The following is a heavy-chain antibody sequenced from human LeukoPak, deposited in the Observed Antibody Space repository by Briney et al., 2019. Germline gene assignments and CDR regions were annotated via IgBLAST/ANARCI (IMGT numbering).Heavy chain of an antibody. D-gene: IGHD5-12*01. V-gene: IGHV3-48*03. Sequence: QAGGPLRLSCAASGFTFNTYEMHWVRQAPGKGLEGVSYISSRGDTIYYADSVKGRFTISRDNVKNSLFLQVNSLSAEDTAVYYCARGTRGYSGYDPRYFDYGGQGTLVTVS. CDR1: GFTFNTYE. CDR2: ISSRGDTI. CDR3: ARGTRGYSGYDPRYFDY. J-gene: IGHJ4*02.